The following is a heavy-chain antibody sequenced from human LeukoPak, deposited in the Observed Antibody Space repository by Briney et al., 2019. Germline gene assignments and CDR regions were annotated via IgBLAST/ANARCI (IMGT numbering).Heavy chain of an antibody. D-gene: IGHD4-17*01. V-gene: IGHV1-18*01. CDR2: ISAYNGNT. Sequence: ASVTVSCKASGYSFTSYGISWVRQAPGQGLEWMGWISAYNGNTNYAQKLQGRVTMTTDTSTSTTYMELRSLRSDDTAVYYCARDYGDYYFDYWGQGTLVTVSS. CDR1: GYSFTSYG. J-gene: IGHJ4*02. CDR3: ARDYGDYYFDY.